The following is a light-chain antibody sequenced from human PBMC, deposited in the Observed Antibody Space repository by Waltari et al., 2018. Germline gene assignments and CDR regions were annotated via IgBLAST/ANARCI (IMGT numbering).Light chain of an antibody. CDR1: SSNIGSHNL. CDR2: AVS. CDR3: CSYAGSNSWV. Sequence: QSALIQPASVSGSPGQSNTISCTGTSSNIGSHNLVSWYQQYPGKAPKFMIYAVSKRPSGVSNRFSGSKSGNTASLTISGLQAEDETDYYCCSYAGSNSWVFGGGTKVTVL. J-gene: IGLJ3*02. V-gene: IGLV2-23*02.